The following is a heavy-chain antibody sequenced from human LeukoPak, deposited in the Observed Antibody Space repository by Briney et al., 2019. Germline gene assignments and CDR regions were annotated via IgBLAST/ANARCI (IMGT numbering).Heavy chain of an antibody. CDR2: MNPNSGGT. J-gene: IGHJ4*02. CDR1: GYTFTSYD. Sequence: GASVKVSCKASGYTFTSYDINWVRQATGQGLEWMGWMNPNSGGTNYAQKFQGRVTMTRDTSISTAYMELSRLRSDDTAVYYCAAQDYSNDYWGQGTLVTVSS. D-gene: IGHD4-11*01. CDR3: AAQDYSNDY. V-gene: IGHV1-2*02.